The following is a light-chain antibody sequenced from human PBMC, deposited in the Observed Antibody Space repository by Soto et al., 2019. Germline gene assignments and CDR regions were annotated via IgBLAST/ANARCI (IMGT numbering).Light chain of an antibody. CDR3: SSYAGSIYV. CDR1: SSDVGGYNY. J-gene: IGLJ1*01. Sequence: QSVLTQPPSASGAPGQSVTISCTGTSSDVGGYNYVSWYQQHPGKAPKLMIYEVSQRTSGVPDRFSGSKSGNTASLTVSGLQAEDEADYFCSSYAGSIYVFGTGTQLNAL. V-gene: IGLV2-8*01. CDR2: EVS.